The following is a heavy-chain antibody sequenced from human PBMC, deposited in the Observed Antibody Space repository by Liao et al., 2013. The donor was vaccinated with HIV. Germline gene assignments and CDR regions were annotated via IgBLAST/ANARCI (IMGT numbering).Heavy chain of an antibody. V-gene: IGHV4-34*01. Sequence: QVQLQQWGAGLLKPSETLSLTCAVYGGSFSGYYWSWIRQPPGKGLEWIGEINHSGSTNYNPSLKSRVTISVDTSKNQFSLKLSSVTAADTAVYYCARVQRYYDFWSGYYSGYYFDYWGQGTLVTVSS. CDR1: GGSFSGYY. CDR3: ARVQRYYDFWSGYYSGYYFDY. J-gene: IGHJ4*02. D-gene: IGHD3-3*01. CDR2: INHSGST.